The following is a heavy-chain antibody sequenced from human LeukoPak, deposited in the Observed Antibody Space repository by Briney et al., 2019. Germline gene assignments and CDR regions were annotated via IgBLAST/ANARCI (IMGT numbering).Heavy chain of an antibody. CDR2: IYYSGST. CDR3: ARFRVGDYVWGSYRYEVGAFDI. Sequence: KPSETLSLTCTVSGGSISSSSYYWGWIRQPPGKGLEWIGSIYYSGSTYYNPSLKSRVTISVDTYKNQFSLKLSSVTAADTAVYYCARFRVGDYVWGSYRYEVGAFDIWGQGTMVTVSS. CDR1: GGSISSSSYY. J-gene: IGHJ3*02. D-gene: IGHD3-16*02. V-gene: IGHV4-39*01.